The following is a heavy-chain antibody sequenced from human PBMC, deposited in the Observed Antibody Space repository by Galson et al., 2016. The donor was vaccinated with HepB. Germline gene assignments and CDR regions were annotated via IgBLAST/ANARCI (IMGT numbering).Heavy chain of an antibody. CDR3: AREGVMTFGVVVTPANYFDY. CDR1: GFTFSSYS. D-gene: IGHD3-3*01. J-gene: IGHJ4*02. CDR2: ISSSSSYL. Sequence: SLRLSCAASGFTFSSYSMNWVRQAPGKGLEWVSSISSSSSYLYYADSVKGRFTISRDNAKNSLYLQMSSLRAEDTAVYFCAREGVMTFGVVVTPANYFDYWGQGTLVTVSS. V-gene: IGHV3-21*06.